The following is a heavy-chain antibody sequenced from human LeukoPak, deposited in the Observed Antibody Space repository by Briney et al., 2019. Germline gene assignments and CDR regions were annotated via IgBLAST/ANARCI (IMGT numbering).Heavy chain of an antibody. CDR2: ITASGAST. CDR1: GFTFSSYA. J-gene: IGHJ4*02. Sequence: GGSLRLSCAASGFTFSSYAMSWVRQAPGKGLEWVSAITASGASTYYADSVKGRFTISRDNSKNTLYLQMNSLRAEDTAVYYCATPGYDILTGYYIYWGQGTLVTVSS. V-gene: IGHV3-23*01. CDR3: ATPGYDILTGYYIY. D-gene: IGHD3-9*01.